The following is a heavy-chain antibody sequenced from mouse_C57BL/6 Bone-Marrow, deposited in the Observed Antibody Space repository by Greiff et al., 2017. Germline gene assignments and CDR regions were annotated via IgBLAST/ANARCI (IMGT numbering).Heavy chain of an antibody. V-gene: IGHV1-81*01. CDR1: GYTFTSYG. Sequence: VQRVESGAELARPGASVKLSCKASGYTFTSYGISWVKQRTGQGLEWIGEIYPRSGNTYYNEKFKGKATLTADKSSSTAYMELRSLTSEDSAVYFCARKGNGKNYWGQGPTLTVSS. CDR3: ARKGNGKNY. J-gene: IGHJ2*01. CDR2: IYPRSGNT.